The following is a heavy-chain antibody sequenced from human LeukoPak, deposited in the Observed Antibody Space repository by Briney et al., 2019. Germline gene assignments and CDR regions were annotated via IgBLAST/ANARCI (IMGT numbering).Heavy chain of an antibody. CDR1: GFTFSSYA. Sequence: GGSLRLSCAASGFTFSSYAMHWVRQAPGKGLEWVAVISYDGSNKYYADSVKGRFTISRDNSKNTLYLQMNSLRSEDTAVYYCAREEQWPFFDLWGRGTLVTVSS. J-gene: IGHJ2*01. V-gene: IGHV3-30*04. CDR3: AREEQWPFFDL. CDR2: ISYDGSNK. D-gene: IGHD6-19*01.